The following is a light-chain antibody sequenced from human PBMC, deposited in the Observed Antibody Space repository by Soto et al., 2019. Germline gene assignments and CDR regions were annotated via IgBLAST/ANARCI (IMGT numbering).Light chain of an antibody. CDR2: DAS. Sequence: IVLTQSPGTLSLSPGERATLSCRASQSVSSYLAWYQQKPGQAPRLLIYDASNRATGIPARFSGSGSGTDFTLTISSLEPEDFAIYYCQQRSHWRTFGQGTKVDIK. V-gene: IGKV3-11*01. J-gene: IGKJ1*01. CDR3: QQRSHWRT. CDR1: QSVSSY.